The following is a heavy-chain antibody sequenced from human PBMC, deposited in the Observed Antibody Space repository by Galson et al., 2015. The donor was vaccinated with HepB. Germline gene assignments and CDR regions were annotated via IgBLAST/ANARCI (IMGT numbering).Heavy chain of an antibody. CDR1: GGTFSSYA. Sequence: SVKVSCKASGGTFSSYAISWVRQAPGQGLEWMGGIIPIFGTANYAQKFQGRVTITADESTSTAYMELSSLRSEDTAVYYCARDFGVGITIFGVAPHDFDYWGQGTLVTVSS. CDR2: IIPIFGTA. J-gene: IGHJ4*02. CDR3: ARDFGVGITIFGVAPHDFDY. D-gene: IGHD3-3*01. V-gene: IGHV1-69*13.